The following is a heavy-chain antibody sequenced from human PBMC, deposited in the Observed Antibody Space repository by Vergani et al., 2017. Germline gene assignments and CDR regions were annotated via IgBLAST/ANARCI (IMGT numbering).Heavy chain of an antibody. CDR1: GFTFDDYA. V-gene: IGHV3-9*01. J-gene: IGHJ3*02. CDR3: AKDMNAYNWNDGAFDI. D-gene: IGHD1-1*01. CDR2: ISWNSGSI. Sequence: EVQLVESGGGLVQPGRSLRLSCAASGFTFDDYAMHWVRQASGKGLEWVSGISWNSGSIGYAESVKGRFTISRDNAKNSLYLQMNSLRAEDTALYYCAKDMNAYNWNDGAFDIWGQGTMVTVSS.